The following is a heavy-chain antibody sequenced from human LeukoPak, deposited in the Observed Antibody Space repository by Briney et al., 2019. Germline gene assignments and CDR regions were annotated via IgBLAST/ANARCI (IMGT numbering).Heavy chain of an antibody. CDR2: INHSGST. Sequence: SETLSLTCAVYGGSFSGYYWSWIRQPPGKGLEWIGEINHSGSTNYNPSLKSRVAISVDTSKNQFSLKLRSVTAADTAVYYCARSQARLSWFDPWGQGILVTVSS. V-gene: IGHV4-34*01. CDR3: ARSQARLSWFDP. D-gene: IGHD6-19*01. CDR1: GGSFSGYY. J-gene: IGHJ5*02.